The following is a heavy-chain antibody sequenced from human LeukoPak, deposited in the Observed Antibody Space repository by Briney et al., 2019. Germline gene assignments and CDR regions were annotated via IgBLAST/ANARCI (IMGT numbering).Heavy chain of an antibody. D-gene: IGHD3-9*01. V-gene: IGHV4-39*01. Sequence: KPSETLSLTCTVSCGSISSGSYYLGWIRQPPGKGLEWIGSIYYSGSTYYNPSLKSRVTISVDTSKNQFSLKLSSVTAADTAVYYCPRPPYDILTGYQSDYWGQGTLVTVSS. CDR1: CGSISSGSYY. J-gene: IGHJ4*02. CDR3: PRPPYDILTGYQSDY. CDR2: IYYSGST.